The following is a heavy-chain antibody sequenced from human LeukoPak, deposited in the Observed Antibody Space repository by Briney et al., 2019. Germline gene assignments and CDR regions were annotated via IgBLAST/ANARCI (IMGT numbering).Heavy chain of an antibody. J-gene: IGHJ4*02. D-gene: IGHD3-16*01. V-gene: IGHV4-4*02. CDR3: ARSGGEPTLRGFDY. CDR1: GGSISSSNW. Sequence: SETRSLTCAVSGGSISSSNWWSWVRQPPGKGLEWIGEIYHSGSTNYNPSLKSRVTISVDKSKNQFSLKLSSVTAADTAVYYCARSGGEPTLRGFDYWGQGTLVTVSS. CDR2: IYHSGST.